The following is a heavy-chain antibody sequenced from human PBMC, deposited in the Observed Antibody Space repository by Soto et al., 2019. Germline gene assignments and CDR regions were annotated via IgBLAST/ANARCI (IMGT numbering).Heavy chain of an antibody. Sequence: GGSLRLSCAASGFTFSSYGMHWFRQAPGKGLEWVAVIWYDGSNKYYADSVKGRFTISRDNSKNTLYLQMNSLRAEDTAVDYGARAVATIWFDSWGQGTRVTAPS. D-gene: IGHD6-19*01. CDR2: IWYDGSNK. V-gene: IGHV3-33*01. J-gene: IGHJ5*01. CDR1: GFTFSSYG. CDR3: ARAVATIWFDS.